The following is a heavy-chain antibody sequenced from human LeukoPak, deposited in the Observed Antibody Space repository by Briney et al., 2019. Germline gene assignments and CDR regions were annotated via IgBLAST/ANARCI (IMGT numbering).Heavy chain of an antibody. CDR1: GFIFSSYG. V-gene: IGHV3-30*02. J-gene: IGHJ4*02. CDR2: IRYDGSNK. Sequence: GGSLRLSCAASGFIFSSYGMTWVRQAPGKGLEWVAFIRYDGSNKYYADSVKGRFTISRDNSKNTLYLQMNSLRAEDTAVYYCAAQKRGTSRPYYFDYWGQGTLLTVSS. D-gene: IGHD3-16*02. CDR3: AAQKRGTSRPYYFDY.